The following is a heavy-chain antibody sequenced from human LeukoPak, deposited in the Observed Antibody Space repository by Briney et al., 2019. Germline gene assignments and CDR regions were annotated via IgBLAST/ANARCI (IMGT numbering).Heavy chain of an antibody. CDR2: IYNSGST. J-gene: IGHJ4*02. D-gene: IGHD6-19*01. V-gene: IGHV4-61*02. Sequence: SQTLSLTCTVSGGSISSGSYYWSWLRQPAGKGLEWIGRIYNSGSTNHNPSPKSRVTISVDTSKNQFSLKLSSVTAADTAVYYCAGEQWLVRGYFDYWGQGTLVTVSS. CDR1: GGSISSGSYY. CDR3: AGEQWLVRGYFDY.